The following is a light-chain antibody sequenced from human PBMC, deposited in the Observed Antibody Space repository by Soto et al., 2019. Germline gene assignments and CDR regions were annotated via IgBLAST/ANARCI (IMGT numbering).Light chain of an antibody. CDR3: QQYGISPT. Sequence: EIVLTQSPGTLSLSPGERATLSCRASQSVSSSYLAWYQQKPGQAPRLLIYGASSRATGIPDRFSGSGSGTDFTLTISRLEPEDFAVYSCQQYGISPTFGQGTKGEIK. CDR2: GAS. CDR1: QSVSSSY. V-gene: IGKV3-20*01. J-gene: IGKJ1*01.